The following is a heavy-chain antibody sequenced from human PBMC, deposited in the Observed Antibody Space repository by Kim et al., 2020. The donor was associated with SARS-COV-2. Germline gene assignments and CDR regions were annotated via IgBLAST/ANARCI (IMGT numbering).Heavy chain of an antibody. J-gene: IGHJ6*02. CDR2: IKQDGSEK. D-gene: IGHD1-1*01. CDR3: ARDRRRNDYYYGMDV. Sequence: GGSLRLSCAASGFTFSSYWMSWVRQAPGKGLEWVANIKQDGSEKYYVDSVKGRFTISRDNAKNSLYLQMNSLRAEDTAVYYCARDRRRNDYYYGMDVWGQGTTVTVSS. CDR1: GFTFSSYW. V-gene: IGHV3-7*03.